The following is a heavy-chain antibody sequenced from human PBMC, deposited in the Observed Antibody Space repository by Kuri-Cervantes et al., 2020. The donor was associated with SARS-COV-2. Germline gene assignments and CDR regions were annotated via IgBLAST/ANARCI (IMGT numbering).Heavy chain of an antibody. D-gene: IGHD2-15*01. J-gene: IGHJ4*02. V-gene: IGHV3-23*01. CDR1: GYSFSSFA. CDR3: ARDEYSGDIVAPDY. CDR2: ISGGGYST. Sequence: GGSLRLSCAASGYSFSSFALSWVRQAPGKGLEWVSSISGGGYSTYYADSVKGRFTISRDTSQKTLYLQMNSLRADDTALYYCARDEYSGDIVAPDYWGQGTLVTVSS.